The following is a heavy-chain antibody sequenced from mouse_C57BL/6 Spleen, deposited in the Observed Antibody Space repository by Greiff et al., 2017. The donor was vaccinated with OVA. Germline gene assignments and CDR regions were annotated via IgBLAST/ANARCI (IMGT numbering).Heavy chain of an antibody. CDR1: GYTFTSYW. J-gene: IGHJ4*01. Sequence: VQLQQSGAELVKPGASVKMSCKASGYTFTSYWITWVKQRPGQGLEWIGDIYPGSGSTNYNEKFKSKATLTVDTSSSTAYMQLSSLTSEDSAVYYCAREEAYDYDSYYAMDYWGQGTSVTVSS. CDR2: IYPGSGST. V-gene: IGHV1-55*01. D-gene: IGHD2-4*01. CDR3: AREEAYDYDSYYAMDY.